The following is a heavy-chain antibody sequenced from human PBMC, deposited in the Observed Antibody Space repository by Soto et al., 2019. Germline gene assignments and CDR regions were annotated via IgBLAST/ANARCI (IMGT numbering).Heavy chain of an antibody. CDR3: TLFSAARQDSRAFYV. CDR2: ISISSTYI. J-gene: IGHJ3*01. Sequence: EVQLLESGERLVKRGASLRLSCVASGFKMSLYSINWVRQVPGQGLQLVASISISSTYIFYDDYVKGRLIVSRDNDNNSVFRQMNSLGDDDTEVYYCTLFSAARQDSRAFYVWGQGTMGTVSS. V-gene: IGHV3-21*02. D-gene: IGHD6-6*01. CDR1: GFKMSLYS.